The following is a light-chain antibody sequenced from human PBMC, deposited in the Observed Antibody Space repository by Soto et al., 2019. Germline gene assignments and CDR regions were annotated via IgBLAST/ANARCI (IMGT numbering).Light chain of an antibody. CDR2: TAS. Sequence: DIQMTQSPSSLSASVGDRVTITCRASQSIRSYLNWYQQKLGRAPKLLIYTASNLQTGVPSRFSGSGSGTDFTLTISSLQPEDFATYYCQQSDSSPQTFGQGTKVEIK. J-gene: IGKJ1*01. CDR3: QQSDSSPQT. V-gene: IGKV1-39*01. CDR1: QSIRSY.